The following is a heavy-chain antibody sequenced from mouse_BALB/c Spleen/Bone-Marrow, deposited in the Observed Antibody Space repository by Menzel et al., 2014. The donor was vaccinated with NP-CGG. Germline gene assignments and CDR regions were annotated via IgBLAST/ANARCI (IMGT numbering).Heavy chain of an antibody. CDR1: GFNIKDTY. D-gene: IGHD1-1*01. V-gene: IGHV14-3*02. J-gene: IGHJ2*01. Sequence: VQLQQPGAELVKPGASVKLSCTASGFNIKDTYMHWVKQRPEQGLEWIGRIDPANVNTKYDPKFQGKATITADTSSNTAYLQLSSLTSEDTAVYYCASHVYGYYFDYWGQGTTLTVSS. CDR2: IDPANVNT. CDR3: ASHVYGYYFDY.